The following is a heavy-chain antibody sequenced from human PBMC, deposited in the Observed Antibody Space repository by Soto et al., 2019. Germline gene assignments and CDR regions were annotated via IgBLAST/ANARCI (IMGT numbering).Heavy chain of an antibody. V-gene: IGHV4-59*01. CDR2: IYYSGST. J-gene: IGHJ5*02. CDR3: ARDGSYDILTGYYTGTWFDP. Sequence: SETLSLTCAVYGGSFSGYYWSWIRQPPGKGLEWIGYIYYSGSTNYNPSLKSRVTISVDTSKNQFSLKLSSVTAADTAVYYCARDGSYDILTGYYTGTWFDPWGQGTLVTVSS. D-gene: IGHD3-9*01. CDR1: GGSFSGYY.